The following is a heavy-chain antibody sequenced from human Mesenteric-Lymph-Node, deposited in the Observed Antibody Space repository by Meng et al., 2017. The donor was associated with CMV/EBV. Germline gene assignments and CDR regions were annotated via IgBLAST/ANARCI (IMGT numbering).Heavy chain of an antibody. J-gene: IGHJ6*02. D-gene: IGHD3-22*01. CDR2: ISGVVVST. CDR1: VFTFSNYA. V-gene: IGHV3-23*01. Sequence: GESLKISCAASVFTFSNYAMSWVRQAPGKGLEWGSGISGVVVSTYYTDSVQGRFTISRDNAKNTLYLQMNSLRADDTAVYYCAREIRDRDSSYYNGMDVWGQGTTVTVSS. CDR3: AREIRDRDSSYYNGMDV.